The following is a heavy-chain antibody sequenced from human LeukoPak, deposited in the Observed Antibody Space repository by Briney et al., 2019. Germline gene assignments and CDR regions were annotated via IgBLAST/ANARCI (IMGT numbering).Heavy chain of an antibody. D-gene: IGHD5-12*01. J-gene: IGHJ4*02. V-gene: IGHV4-59*01. CDR2: IFYSGST. CDR3: ARGGSSGYDPFDY. CDR1: GGSINNYY. Sequence: PSETLSLTCTVSGGSINNYYWSWIRQPPGKALEWIGYIFYSGSTNYNPSLKSRVSISVDTSENQFSLNLYSVTAADTAVYYCARGGSSGYDPFDYWGQGTLVTVSS.